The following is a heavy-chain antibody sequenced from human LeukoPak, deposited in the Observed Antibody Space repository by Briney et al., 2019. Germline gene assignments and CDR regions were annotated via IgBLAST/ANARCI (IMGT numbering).Heavy chain of an antibody. V-gene: IGHV7-4-1*02. Sequence: ASVKVSCKASGYTFTSYAMNWVRQAPGQGLEWMGWINTNTGNPTYAQGFTGRFVFSLDTSVSTAYLQISSLKAEDTAVYYCARAGGPVLRYFDWLPPYCYYYGMDVWGQGTTVTVSS. J-gene: IGHJ6*02. CDR2: INTNTGNP. CDR3: ARAGGPVLRYFDWLPPYCYYYGMDV. D-gene: IGHD3-9*01. CDR1: GYTFTSYA.